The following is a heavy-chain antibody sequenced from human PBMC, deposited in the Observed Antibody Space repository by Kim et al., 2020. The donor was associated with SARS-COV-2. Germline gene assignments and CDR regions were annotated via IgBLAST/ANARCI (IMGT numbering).Heavy chain of an antibody. Sequence: SETLSLTCTVSGGSISSGGYYWSWIRQHPGKGLEWIGYIYYSGSTYYNPSLKSRVTISVDTSKNQFSLKLSSVTAADTAVYYCARGMIAVAAKGWFDPWGQGTLVTVSP. V-gene: IGHV4-31*03. CDR3: ARGMIAVAAKGWFDP. D-gene: IGHD6-19*01. J-gene: IGHJ5*02. CDR2: IYYSGST. CDR1: GGSISSGGYY.